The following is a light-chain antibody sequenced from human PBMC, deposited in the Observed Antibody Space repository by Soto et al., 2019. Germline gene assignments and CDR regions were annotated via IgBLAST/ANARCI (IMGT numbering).Light chain of an antibody. CDR2: GIS. Sequence: ENVLTQSPGTLSLSPGERATLSCRASRSVTNSFFAWYQQKPGQAPRLLIYGISSRATGIPDRFSGSGSGTAFTLTISRLEPEDFVVYFCQQYSTLPHTFGQGTKLEVK. CDR3: QQYSTLPHT. CDR1: RSVTNSF. J-gene: IGKJ2*01. V-gene: IGKV3-20*01.